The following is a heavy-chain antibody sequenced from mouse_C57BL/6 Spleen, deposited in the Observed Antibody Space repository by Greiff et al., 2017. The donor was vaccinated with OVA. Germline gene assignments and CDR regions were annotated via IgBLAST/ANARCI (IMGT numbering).Heavy chain of an antibody. D-gene: IGHD1-1*01. CDR2: LSSGGDYI. Sequence: EVMLVESGEGLVKPGGSLKLSCAASGFTFSSYAMSWVRQTPEKRLEWVAYLSSGGDYIYYADTVKGRFTISRDNARNTLYLQMSSLMSEDTAMYYCTRGDYYGSSSRYFDVWGTGTTVTVSS. V-gene: IGHV5S21*01. J-gene: IGHJ1*03. CDR3: TRGDYYGSSSRYFDV. CDR1: GFTFSSYA.